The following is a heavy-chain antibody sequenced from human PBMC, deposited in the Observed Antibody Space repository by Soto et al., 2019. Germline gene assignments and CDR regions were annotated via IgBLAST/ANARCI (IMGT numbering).Heavy chain of an antibody. V-gene: IGHV4-39*01. CDR1: GGSISSSSYY. CDR3: ARRTDRIVVVPAANYYYYMDV. D-gene: IGHD2-2*01. CDR2: IYYSGST. Sequence: SETLSLTCTVSGGSISSSSYYWGWIRQPPGKGLEWIGSIYYSGSTYYNPSLKSRVTISVDTSKNQFSLKLSSVTAADTAVYYCARRTDRIVVVPAANYYYYMDVWGKGTTVTVSS. J-gene: IGHJ6*03.